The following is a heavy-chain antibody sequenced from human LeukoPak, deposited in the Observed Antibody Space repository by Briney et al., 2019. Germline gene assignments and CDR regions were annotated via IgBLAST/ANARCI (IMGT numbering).Heavy chain of an antibody. V-gene: IGHV1-46*01. CDR2: INPSGGST. CDR1: GYTFTSSY. J-gene: IGHJ5*02. D-gene: IGHD3-16*01. Sequence: ASVKVSCKASGYTFTSSYMHWVRQAPGQGLEWMGIINPSGGSTSYAQKFQGRVTMTRDRSISTVYMELTRLTSDDTAVYYCARASFWESPINWFDPWGQGTLVTVSS. CDR3: ARASFWESPINWFDP.